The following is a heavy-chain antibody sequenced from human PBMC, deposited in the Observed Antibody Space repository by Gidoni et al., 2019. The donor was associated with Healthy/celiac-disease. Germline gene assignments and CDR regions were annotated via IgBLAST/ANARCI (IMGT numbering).Heavy chain of an antibody. CDR3: AKDGFVAAAGLYGMDV. Sequence: QVQLVESGVGVVQPWRSLRLSCASPGFTFSSCGMHWVRQAPGKGLEGVAVISNDGSNKYYADYVKGRFTITRDNSKNTLYLQMNSLRAEDTAVYYCAKDGFVAAAGLYGMDVWGQGTTVTVSS. V-gene: IGHV3-30*18. CDR2: ISNDGSNK. CDR1: GFTFSSCG. D-gene: IGHD6-13*01. J-gene: IGHJ6*02.